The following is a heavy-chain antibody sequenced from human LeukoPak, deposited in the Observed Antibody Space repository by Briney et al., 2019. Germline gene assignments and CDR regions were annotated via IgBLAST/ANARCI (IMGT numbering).Heavy chain of an antibody. CDR3: ARGRYYYDSSGSYYYYYGMDV. Sequence: PSETLSLTCAVYGGSFSGYYWSWIRQPPGKGLGWIGEINHSGSTNYNPSLKSRVTISVDTSKNQFSLKLSSVTAADTAVYYCARGRYYYDSSGSYYYYYGMDVWGQGTTVTVSS. J-gene: IGHJ6*02. D-gene: IGHD3-22*01. V-gene: IGHV4-34*01. CDR1: GGSFSGYY. CDR2: INHSGST.